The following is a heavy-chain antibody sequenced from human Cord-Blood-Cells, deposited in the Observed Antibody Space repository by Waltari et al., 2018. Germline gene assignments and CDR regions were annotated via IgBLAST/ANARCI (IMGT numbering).Heavy chain of an antibody. D-gene: IGHD6-19*01. Sequence: EVQLVESGGGLVQPGASLRLSCAASGFTLSSDAMSWVRQAPGKGLEWVSAISGSGGSTYYADSVKARFTISRDNSKNTLYLQMNSLRAEDTAVYYCAKDKAGVHAFDIWGQGTMVTVSS. CDR3: AKDKAGVHAFDI. CDR1: GFTLSSDA. CDR2: ISGSGGST. V-gene: IGHV3-23*04. J-gene: IGHJ3*02.